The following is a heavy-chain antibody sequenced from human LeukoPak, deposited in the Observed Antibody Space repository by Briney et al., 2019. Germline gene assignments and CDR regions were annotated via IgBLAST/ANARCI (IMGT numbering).Heavy chain of an antibody. CDR2: IYYSGST. D-gene: IGHD6-13*01. J-gene: IGHJ4*02. V-gene: IGHV4-59*05. CDR1: GGSISSYY. CDR3: ARRTMAAAGMAYFDY. Sequence: SETLSLTCTVSGGSISSYYWSWIRQPPGKGLEWIGSIYYSGSTYYNPSLKSRVTISVDTSKNQFSLKLSSVTAADTAVYYCARRTMAAAGMAYFDYWGQGTLVTVSS.